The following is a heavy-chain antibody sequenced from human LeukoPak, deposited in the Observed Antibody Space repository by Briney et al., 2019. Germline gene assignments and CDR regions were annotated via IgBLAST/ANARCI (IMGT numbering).Heavy chain of an antibody. Sequence: GASVKVSCKASGYTFTSYDINWVRQATGQGLEWMGWMNPNSGNTGYARKFQGRVTITRNTSISTAYMELGSLRSEDTAVYYCATGKPDYYYYYGMDVWGQGTTVTVSS. CDR1: GYTFTSYD. CDR3: ATGKPDYYYYYGMDV. J-gene: IGHJ6*02. D-gene: IGHD4-23*01. CDR2: MNPNSGNT. V-gene: IGHV1-8*01.